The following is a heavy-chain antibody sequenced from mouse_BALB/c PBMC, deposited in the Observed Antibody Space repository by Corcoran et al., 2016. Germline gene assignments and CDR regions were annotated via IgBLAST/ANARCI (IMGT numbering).Heavy chain of an antibody. CDR2: INPYNGGT. CDR3: ARGLTTVGYAMDY. J-gene: IGHJ4*01. V-gene: IGHV1-18*01. D-gene: IGHD1-1*01. CDR1: GYSFTGYT. Sequence: EVKLQQSGPELVKPGASMKISCKASGYSFTGYTMNWVKQSHGKNLEWIGLINPYNGGTSYNQKFKGKATLTVDKSSRTAYMELLSLTSEDSAVYYCARGLTTVGYAMDYWGQGTSVTVSS.